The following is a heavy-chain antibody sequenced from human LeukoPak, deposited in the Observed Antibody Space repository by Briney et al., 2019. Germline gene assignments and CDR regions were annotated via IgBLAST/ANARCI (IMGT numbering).Heavy chain of an antibody. Sequence: GGSLRLSCTVSGFTVSSNSMSWVRQAPGKGLEWVSFIYSGGNTHYSDSVKGRFTISRDNSKNTLYLQMNSLRAEDTAVYYCAELGITMIGGVWGKGTTVTISS. CDR2: IYSGGNT. D-gene: IGHD3-10*02. CDR3: AELGITMIGGV. J-gene: IGHJ6*04. CDR1: GFTVSSNS. V-gene: IGHV3-53*01.